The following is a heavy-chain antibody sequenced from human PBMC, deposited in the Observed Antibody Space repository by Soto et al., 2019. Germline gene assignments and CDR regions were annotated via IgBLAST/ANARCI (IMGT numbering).Heavy chain of an antibody. CDR1: GFSFSSYA. D-gene: IGHD2-21*01. Sequence: GGSLRLSCAASGFSFSSYAMHWVRQAPGKGLEWVAVIWYDASNKYSADSVKGRFTISRDNSKKTVYLQMNNLGVEDTAVYYCVRDYCGGDCYFDYWGQGTLVPVSS. J-gene: IGHJ4*02. CDR2: IWYDASNK. CDR3: VRDYCGGDCYFDY. V-gene: IGHV3-33*01.